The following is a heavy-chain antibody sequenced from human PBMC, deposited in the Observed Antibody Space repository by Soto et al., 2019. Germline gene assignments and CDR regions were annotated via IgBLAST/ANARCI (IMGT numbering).Heavy chain of an antibody. CDR1: GGSISSYY. CDR3: ARLAAMDNYFDY. V-gene: IGHV4-59*08. Sequence: PSETLSLTCTVSGGSISSYYWSWIRQPPGKGLEWIGYIYYSGSTNYNPSLKSRVTISVDTSKNQFSLKLSSVTAADTAVYYCARLAAMDNYFDYWGQGTLVTVSS. J-gene: IGHJ4*02. CDR2: IYYSGST. D-gene: IGHD5-18*01.